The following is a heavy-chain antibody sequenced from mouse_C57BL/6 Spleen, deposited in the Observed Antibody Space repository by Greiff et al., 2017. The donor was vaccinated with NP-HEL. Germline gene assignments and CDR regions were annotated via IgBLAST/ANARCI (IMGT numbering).Heavy chain of an antibody. J-gene: IGHJ4*01. CDR1: GYAFRSSW. CDR2: IYPGDGDT. Sequence: QVQLKQSGPELVKPGASVKISCKASGYAFRSSWMNWVKQRPGKGLEWIGRIYPGDGDTNYNGKFKGKATLTADKSSSTAYMQLSSMTSEDSAVYFCARQYDGSRYYAMDYWGQGTSVTVSS. V-gene: IGHV1-82*01. D-gene: IGHD1-1*01. CDR3: ARQYDGSRYYAMDY.